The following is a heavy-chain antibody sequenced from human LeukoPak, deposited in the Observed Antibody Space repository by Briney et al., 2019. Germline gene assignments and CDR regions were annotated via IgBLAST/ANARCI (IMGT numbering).Heavy chain of an antibody. V-gene: IGHV4-59*12. Sequence: TTSETLSLTCTVSGGSISSYYWSWIRQPPGKGLEWIGYIYYSGSTYYNPSLKSRVTISVDTSKNQFSLKLSSVTAADTAVYYCARDRGSYTGWFDPWGQGTLVTVSS. J-gene: IGHJ5*02. CDR3: ARDRGSYTGWFDP. CDR1: GGSISSYY. CDR2: IYYSGST. D-gene: IGHD1-26*01.